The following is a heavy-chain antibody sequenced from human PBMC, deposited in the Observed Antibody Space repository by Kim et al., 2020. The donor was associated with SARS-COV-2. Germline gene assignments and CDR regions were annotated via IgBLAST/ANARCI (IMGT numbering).Heavy chain of an antibody. Sequence: GGSLRLSCAASGFTFSSYGMHWVRQAPGKGLEWVAVIWYDGSNKYYADSVKGRFTISRDNSKNTLYLQMNSLRAEDTAVYYCAKDALRYFDWLYEPVFDYWGQGTLVTVSS. V-gene: IGHV3-33*06. CDR3: AKDALRYFDWLYEPVFDY. CDR1: GFTFSSYG. CDR2: IWYDGSNK. D-gene: IGHD3-9*01. J-gene: IGHJ4*02.